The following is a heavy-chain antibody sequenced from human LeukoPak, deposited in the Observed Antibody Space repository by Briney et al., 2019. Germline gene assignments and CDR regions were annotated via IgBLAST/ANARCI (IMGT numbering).Heavy chain of an antibody. J-gene: IGHJ4*02. CDR1: GFTFSSYW. D-gene: IGHD7-27*01. Sequence: GGSLRLSCAASGFTFSSYWMSWVRQAPGKGLEWVANIKHDGSEKQYVDSVKGRFAISRDNAENSLYLQMNSLKAEDTAVYYCGRFTRSGDSVYWGQGTLVTVSS. CDR2: IKHDGSEK. CDR3: GRFTRSGDSVY. V-gene: IGHV3-7*04.